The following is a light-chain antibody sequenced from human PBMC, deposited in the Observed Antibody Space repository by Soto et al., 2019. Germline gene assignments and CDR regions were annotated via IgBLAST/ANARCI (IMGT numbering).Light chain of an antibody. CDR3: QQSYSTPRT. V-gene: IGKV3-15*01. Sequence: ELVMTQSPATLSVAPGERATLSCRASQSISTFLAWYQQKPGQAPRLLIYGASTRATGIPARFSGSGSGTEFTLTISSLQSEDFATYYCQQSYSTPRTFGQGTKVEIK. CDR2: GAS. J-gene: IGKJ1*01. CDR1: QSISTF.